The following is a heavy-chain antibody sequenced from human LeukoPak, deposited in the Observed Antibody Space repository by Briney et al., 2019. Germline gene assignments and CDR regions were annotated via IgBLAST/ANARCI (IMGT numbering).Heavy chain of an antibody. CDR3: ARDRQRFLARQD. V-gene: IGHV1-69*04. D-gene: IGHD3-3*01. CDR1: GGTFSSYA. Sequence: SVKVSCKASGGTFSSYAISWVQQAPGQGLEWMGRIIPILGIANYAQKFQGRVTITADKSTSTAYMELSSLRSEDTAVYYCARDRQRFLARQDWGQGTLVTVSS. J-gene: IGHJ4*02. CDR2: IIPILGIA.